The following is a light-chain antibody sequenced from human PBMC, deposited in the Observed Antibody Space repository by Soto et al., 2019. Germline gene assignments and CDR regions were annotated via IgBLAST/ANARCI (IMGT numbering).Light chain of an antibody. CDR2: SAS. CDR1: QAINSN. J-gene: IGKJ4*01. V-gene: IGKV3-15*01. CDR3: QQYNDWPLT. Sequence: EIVMTQSPATLSVSPGETASLSCRASQAINSNLAWYQQRPGQAPRLLIYSASTRATGVPARVSGSGSETEFPLIIRGLQSEDFALYYCQQYNDWPLTFGGGTKVDLK.